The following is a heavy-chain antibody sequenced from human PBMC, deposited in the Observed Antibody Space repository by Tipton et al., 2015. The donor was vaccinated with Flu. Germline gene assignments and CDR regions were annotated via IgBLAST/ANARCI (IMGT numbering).Heavy chain of an antibody. CDR3: AREGSGWYRNWFDP. D-gene: IGHD6-19*01. J-gene: IGHJ5*02. V-gene: IGHV4-59*01. Sequence: TLSLTCTVSGGSISSYYWSWIRQPPGKGLEWIGYIYYSGSTNYNPSLKSRVTISVDTSKNQFSLKLSSVTAADTAVYYCAREGSGWYRNWFDPWGRGTLVTGSS. CDR1: GGSISSYY. CDR2: IYYSGST.